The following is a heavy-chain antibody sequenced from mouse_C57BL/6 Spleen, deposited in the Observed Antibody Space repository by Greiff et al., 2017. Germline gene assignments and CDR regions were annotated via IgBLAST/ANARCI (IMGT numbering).Heavy chain of an antibody. CDR2: INPSSGYT. J-gene: IGHJ3*01. CDR3: ARENYYGSRPFFAY. CDR1: GYTFTSYT. Sequence: VQLQQSGAELARPGASVKMSCKASGYTFTSYTMHWVKQRPGQGLEWIGYINPSSGYTKYNQKFKDKATLTADKSSSTAYMQLSSLTSEDAAVYYCARENYYGSRPFFAYWGQGTLVTVSA. V-gene: IGHV1-4*01. D-gene: IGHD1-1*01.